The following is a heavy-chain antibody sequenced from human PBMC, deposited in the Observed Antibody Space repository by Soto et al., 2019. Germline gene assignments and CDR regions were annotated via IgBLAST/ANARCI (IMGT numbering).Heavy chain of an antibody. CDR2: IYYSGST. V-gene: IGHV4-59*08. D-gene: IGHD1-26*01. CDR1: GGSISSYY. Sequence: SETLSLTCTVSGGSISSYYWSWIRQPPGKGLEWIGYIYYSGSTNYNPSLRSRVTISVDTSKNQFSLKLSSVTAADTAVYYCARRVSSIVGAPYYFDYWGQGTLVTVSS. CDR3: ARRVSSIVGAPYYFDY. J-gene: IGHJ4*02.